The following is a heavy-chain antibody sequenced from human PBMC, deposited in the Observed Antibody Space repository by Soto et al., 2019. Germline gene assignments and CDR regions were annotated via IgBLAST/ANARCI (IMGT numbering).Heavy chain of an antibody. J-gene: IGHJ3*02. CDR2: IYFSGST. CDR1: GGSISSSSYY. Sequence: QLQLQESGPGLVKPSETLSLTCTVSGGSISSSSYYWGWIRQPPGKGLEWIGSIYFSGSTYYNPSLKSRVTMSVDTSKNQFSLKLSSVTAADTAVYYCANFYRGGYCSGGSCPSDAFDIWGQGTMVTVSS. D-gene: IGHD2-15*01. V-gene: IGHV4-39*01. CDR3: ANFYRGGYCSGGSCPSDAFDI.